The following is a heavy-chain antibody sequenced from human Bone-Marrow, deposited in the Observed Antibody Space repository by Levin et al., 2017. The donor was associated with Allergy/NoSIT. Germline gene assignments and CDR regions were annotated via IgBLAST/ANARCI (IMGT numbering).Heavy chain of an antibody. Sequence: RPGGSLRLSCAASGFTFSSYAITWVRQGPGKGLEWVSGISGSGRATYYADSVKGRFTMSRDNSKNTVYLQMNSLRVEDTAVYYCAKDRPFETTGYYYGAFDHWGHGTQLTVSS. CDR2: ISGSGRAT. CDR1: GFTFSSYA. J-gene: IGHJ4*01. D-gene: IGHD3-22*01. V-gene: IGHV3-23*01. CDR3: AKDRPFETTGYYYGAFDH.